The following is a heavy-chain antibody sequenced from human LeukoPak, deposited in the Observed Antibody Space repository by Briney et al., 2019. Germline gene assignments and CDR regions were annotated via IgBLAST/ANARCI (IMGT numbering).Heavy chain of an antibody. CDR1: GYTLTELS. D-gene: IGHD3-10*01. CDR2: ISAYNGNT. J-gene: IGHJ5*02. CDR3: ARAPPPDITMGWFDP. Sequence: GAPVKVSCKVSGYTLTELSMHWVRQAPGQGLEWMGWISAYNGNTNYAQKLQGRVTMTTDTSTSTAYTELRSLRSDDTAVYYCARAPPPDITMGWFDPWGQGTLVTVSS. V-gene: IGHV1-18*01.